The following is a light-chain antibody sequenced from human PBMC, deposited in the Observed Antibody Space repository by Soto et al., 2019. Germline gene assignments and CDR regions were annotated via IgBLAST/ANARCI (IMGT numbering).Light chain of an antibody. V-gene: IGLV4-69*01. Sequence: QPVLTQSPSASASLGASVKLTCTLSSGHSSYAIAWHQQQPEKGPRYLMKLNSDGSHSKGDGIPDRFSGSSSGAERYLTNSSLQSEDEADYYCQTWGTGTHVVFGGGTKLTVL. CDR2: LNSDGSH. J-gene: IGLJ2*01. CDR3: QTWGTGTHVV. CDR1: SGHSSYA.